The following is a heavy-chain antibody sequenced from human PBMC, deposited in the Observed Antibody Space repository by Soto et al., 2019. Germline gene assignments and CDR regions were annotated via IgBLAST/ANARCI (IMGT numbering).Heavy chain of an antibody. CDR1: GYTFTSYG. V-gene: IGHV1-18*01. J-gene: IGHJ4*02. CDR2: ISAYNGNT. D-gene: IGHD3-3*01. CDR3: ARVYRSGYYWYSKYFDY. Sequence: GASVKVSCKASGYTFTSYGISWVRQAPGQGLEWMGWISAYNGNTNYAQKLQGRVTMTTDTSTSTAYMELRSSVTAADTAVYYCARVYRSGYYWYSKYFDYWGQGTLVTVSS.